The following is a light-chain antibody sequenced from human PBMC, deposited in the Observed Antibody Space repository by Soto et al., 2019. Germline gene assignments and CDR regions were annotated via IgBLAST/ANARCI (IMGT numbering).Light chain of an antibody. J-gene: IGKJ4*01. CDR1: QSLSSNY. V-gene: IGKV3-20*01. Sequence: EIVLTQSPGTLSLSPGERATLSCRASQSLSSNYLAWYQQRPGQAPRLLIYGASTRATGIPDRFSGSGSGTDFTLTISRLEPEDFAVYYCQQYGSSRLTFGGGTKVDIK. CDR2: GAS. CDR3: QQYGSSRLT.